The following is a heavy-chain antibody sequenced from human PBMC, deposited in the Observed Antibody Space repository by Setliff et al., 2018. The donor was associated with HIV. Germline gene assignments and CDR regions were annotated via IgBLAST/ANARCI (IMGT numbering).Heavy chain of an antibody. Sequence: SVKVSCKASGGTFSSYVISWVRQAPGQGLEWMGGIIPIFGTANYAQKFQGRVTMTRDTSISTAYMELSRLRSDDTAVYYCARNYYDSSGYRHYYYYYYMDVWGKGTTVTVSS. CDR1: GGTFSSYV. CDR3: ARNYYDSSGYRHYYYYYYMDV. CDR2: IIPIFGTA. V-gene: IGHV1-69*05. J-gene: IGHJ6*03. D-gene: IGHD3-22*01.